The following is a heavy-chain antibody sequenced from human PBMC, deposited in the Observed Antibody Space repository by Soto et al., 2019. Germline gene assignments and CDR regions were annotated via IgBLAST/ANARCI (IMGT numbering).Heavy chain of an antibody. Sequence: EVQVVESGGGLVQPGRSLRLSCAASGFSFDDYAMHWVRQAPGKGLEWVSGISWNSGTIGYADSVKGRFTISRDNAKNSLYLQMNSLRAEDTALYYCVKSTGGTANGMGVWGQGTTVTVSS. CDR2: ISWNSGTI. V-gene: IGHV3-9*01. CDR3: VKSTGGTANGMGV. D-gene: IGHD2-8*02. CDR1: GFSFDDYA. J-gene: IGHJ6*02.